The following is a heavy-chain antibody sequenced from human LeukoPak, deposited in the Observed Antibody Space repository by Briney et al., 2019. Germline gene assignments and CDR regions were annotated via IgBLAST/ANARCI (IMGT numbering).Heavy chain of an antibody. V-gene: IGHV4-34*01. D-gene: IGHD3-22*01. CDR2: INHSGST. CDR1: GGSFSGYY. CDR3: ARGWSYYDSSGYYNIDY. Sequence: PSETLPLTCAVYGGSFSGYYWSWIRQPPGKGLEWIGEINHSGSTNYNPSLKSRVTISVDTSKNQFSLKLSSVTAADTAVYYCARGWSYYDSSGYYNIDYWGQGTLVTVSS. J-gene: IGHJ4*02.